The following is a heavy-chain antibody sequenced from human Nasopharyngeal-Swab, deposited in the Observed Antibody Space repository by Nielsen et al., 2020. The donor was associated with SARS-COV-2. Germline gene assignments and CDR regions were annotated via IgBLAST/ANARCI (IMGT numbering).Heavy chain of an antibody. CDR2: ISWNSGSI. CDR1: GFTFDDYA. J-gene: IGHJ4*02. V-gene: IGHV3-9*01. CDR3: AKLGSGSYPFDY. D-gene: IGHD1-26*01. Sequence: SLKISCAASGFTFDDYAMHWVRQAPGKGLEWVSGISWNSGSIGDADSVKGRFTISRDKAKNSLYLQMNSLRAEDTALYYCAKLGSGSYPFDYWGQGTLVTVAS.